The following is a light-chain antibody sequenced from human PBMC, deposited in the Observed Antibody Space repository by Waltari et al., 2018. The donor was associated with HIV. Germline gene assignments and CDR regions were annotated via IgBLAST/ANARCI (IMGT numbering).Light chain of an antibody. CDR3: QESYNTRIT. Sequence: IQMTQSPSSLSASIGDRITITCRTSQYINNYLNWYQHKPGKAPMLLFYKASTLQSGVPSRFSGSGSGTDFTRTISGLQPEDFATYDCQESYNTRITFGPGTRLDIK. CDR1: QYINNY. V-gene: IGKV1-39*01. CDR2: KAS. J-gene: IGKJ5*01.